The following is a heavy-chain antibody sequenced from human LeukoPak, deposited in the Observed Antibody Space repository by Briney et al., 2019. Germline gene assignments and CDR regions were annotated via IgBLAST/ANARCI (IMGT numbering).Heavy chain of an antibody. CDR2: ISSSGSTI. CDR3: ATASGYDQSYFDY. D-gene: IGHD5-12*01. J-gene: IGHJ4*02. Sequence: PGGSLRLSGAASGFTFSDYSMSWIRQAPGKGLEWISYISSSGSTIYYADSVKGRFTISRDNAKNSLYLQMNSLRAEDTAVYYCATASGYDQSYFDYWGQGTLVTVSS. CDR1: GFTFSDYS. V-gene: IGHV3-11*01.